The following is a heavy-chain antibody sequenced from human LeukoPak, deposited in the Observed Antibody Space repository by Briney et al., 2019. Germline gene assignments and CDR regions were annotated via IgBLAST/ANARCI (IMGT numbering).Heavy chain of an antibody. CDR1: IDSFSNYH. CDR3: ARGQGATVPQVGKNWFDP. D-gene: IGHD1-26*01. V-gene: IGHV4-34*01. CDR2: VNESGGT. Sequence: SETLSLACAVYIDSFSNYHWNWIRQTPAKGMEWIGEVNESGGTNISPSLRSRVILSVDTSKNQFSLKLISVTVADTAIYYCARGQGATVPQVGKNWFDPWGQGTRVTVSS. J-gene: IGHJ5*02.